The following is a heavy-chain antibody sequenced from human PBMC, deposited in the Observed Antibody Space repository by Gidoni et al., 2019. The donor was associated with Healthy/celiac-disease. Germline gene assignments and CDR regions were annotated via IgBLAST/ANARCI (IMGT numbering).Heavy chain of an antibody. CDR3: AKDTGTPGLFDY. J-gene: IGHJ4*02. V-gene: IGHV3-9*01. Sequence: EVQLVESGGGLVQPGRSLRLSCSASGFTFDAYALHWVRQAPGKGLEWVSGISWNSGSIGYADSGKGRFTISRDNAKNSLYLQMNSLRAEDTALYYCAKDTGTPGLFDYWGQGTLVTVSS. CDR2: ISWNSGSI. CDR1: GFTFDAYA.